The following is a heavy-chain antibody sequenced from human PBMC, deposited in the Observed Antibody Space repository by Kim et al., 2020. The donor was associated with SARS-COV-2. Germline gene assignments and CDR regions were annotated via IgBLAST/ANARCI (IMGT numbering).Heavy chain of an antibody. CDR3: ARDGANFDFWSGYSIDY. Sequence: VKGRFSISKDNAKNSLYLQMNSLRAEDTAVYYCARDGANFDFWSGYSIDYWGQGTLVTVSS. D-gene: IGHD3-3*01. J-gene: IGHJ4*02. V-gene: IGHV3-21*01.